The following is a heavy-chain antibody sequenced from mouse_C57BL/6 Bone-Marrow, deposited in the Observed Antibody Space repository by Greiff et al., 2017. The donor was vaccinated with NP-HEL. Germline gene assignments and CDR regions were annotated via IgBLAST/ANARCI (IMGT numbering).Heavy chain of an antibody. CDR2: INYDGSST. Sequence: EVQLVESEGGLVQPGSSMKLSCTASGFTFSDYYVAWVRQVPEKGLEWVANINYDGSSTYYLDSLKSRFIISRDNAKNILYLQMSSLKSEDTATYYCARDLLFDYWGQGTTLTVSS. CDR3: ARDLLFDY. CDR1: GFTFSDYY. V-gene: IGHV5-16*01. D-gene: IGHD2-1*01. J-gene: IGHJ2*01.